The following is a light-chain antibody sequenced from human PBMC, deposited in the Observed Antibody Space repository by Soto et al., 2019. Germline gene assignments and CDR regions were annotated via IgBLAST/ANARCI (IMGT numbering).Light chain of an antibody. CDR3: ERRANWLGN. CDR2: DAS. V-gene: IGKV3-11*01. J-gene: IGKJ3*01. CDR1: QSVGSF. Sequence: EIVLTQSPATLSLSPGERATLSCRASQSVGSFLAWYQQKSGQTPSLLIYDASNRVTGIPARFSGSGSGTDSTPTISSLEPEDFAVYYCERRANWLGNFGPGTKVDMK.